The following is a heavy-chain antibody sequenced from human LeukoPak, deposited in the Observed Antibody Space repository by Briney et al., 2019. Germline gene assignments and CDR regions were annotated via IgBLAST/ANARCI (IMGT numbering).Heavy chain of an antibody. D-gene: IGHD3-10*01. CDR3: AREGYYGSGSYLDY. J-gene: IGHJ4*02. CDR2: IQQHGSET. V-gene: IGHV3-7*01. CDR1: GFTFSNYW. Sequence: PGGSLRLSCEGSGFTFSNYWMSWVRQAPGKGLEWVANIQQHGSETYYGDSVKGRFTISRDNAKNSLYLQMNSLRAEDTAVYYCAREGYYGSGSYLDYWGQGTLVTVSS.